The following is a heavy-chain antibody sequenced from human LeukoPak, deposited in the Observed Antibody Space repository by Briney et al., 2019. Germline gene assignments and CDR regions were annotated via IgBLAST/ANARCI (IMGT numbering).Heavy chain of an antibody. V-gene: IGHV4-61*02. CDR3: ARDQGPHFDY. Sequence: SETLSLTCTGSGGSISSGSYYWSWIRQPAGKGLEWIGRIYTSGSTNYNPSLKSRVTISVDTSKNQFSLKLSSVTAADTAVYYCARDQGPHFDYWGQGTLVTVSS. CDR1: GGSISSGSYY. J-gene: IGHJ4*02. CDR2: IYTSGST.